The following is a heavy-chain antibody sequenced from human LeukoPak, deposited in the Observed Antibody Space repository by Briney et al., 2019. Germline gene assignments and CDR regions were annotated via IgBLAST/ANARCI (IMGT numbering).Heavy chain of an antibody. V-gene: IGHV1-18*01. Sequence: GASVKVSCKASVYTFTSYGISWVRQAPGQGLEWMGWISAYNGNTNYAQKLQGRVTMTTDTSTSAAYMELRSLRSDDTAVYYCARDGRVVPAAIPDIWGQGTMVTVSS. CDR1: VYTFTSYG. J-gene: IGHJ3*02. CDR2: ISAYNGNT. CDR3: ARDGRVVPAAIPDI. D-gene: IGHD2-2*01.